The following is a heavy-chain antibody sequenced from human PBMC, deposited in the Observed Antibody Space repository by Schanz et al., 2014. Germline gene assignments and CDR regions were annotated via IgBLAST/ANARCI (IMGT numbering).Heavy chain of an antibody. Sequence: QVQLVQSGAEVKKPGSPVKVSCKSSGGTFSRYAISWVRQAPGQGREWMGRIIPILGIATYAQKFQGRLTITADTSTTTAYMDVSSLRSEDTAVYYCARDRLECGAECYSVEVFDIWGQGTLXIVSS. CDR3: ARDRLECGAECYSVEVFDI. CDR2: IIPILGIA. D-gene: IGHD2-21*01. V-gene: IGHV1-69*04. CDR1: GGTFSRYA. J-gene: IGHJ4*02.